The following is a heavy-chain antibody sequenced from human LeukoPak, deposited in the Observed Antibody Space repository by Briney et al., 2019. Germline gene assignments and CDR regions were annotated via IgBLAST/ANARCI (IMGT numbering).Heavy chain of an antibody. D-gene: IGHD3-22*01. V-gene: IGHV3-9*01. Sequence: GRSLRLSCAASGFTFDDYAMHWVRQAPGKGLEWVSGISWNSGSIGYADSVKGRFTISRDNAKNSLYLRMNSLRAEDAALYYCAKTCFEISYDSSGCFDYWGQGTLVTVSS. CDR3: AKTCFEISYDSSGCFDY. J-gene: IGHJ4*02. CDR1: GFTFDDYA. CDR2: ISWNSGSI.